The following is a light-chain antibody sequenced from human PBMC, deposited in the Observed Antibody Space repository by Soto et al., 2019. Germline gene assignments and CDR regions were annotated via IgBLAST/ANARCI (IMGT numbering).Light chain of an antibody. CDR1: QTVSIF. J-gene: IGKJ1*01. CDR3: QQRSNWPPT. Sequence: EIVLTQSPATLSLSPGERATLSCRASQTVSIFLAWYQQKPGQAPRLLMYDASSRATGIPARFSGSGSGTDFTLTISSLEPEDFAVYYCQQRSNWPPTFGQGTKVEIK. CDR2: DAS. V-gene: IGKV3-11*01.